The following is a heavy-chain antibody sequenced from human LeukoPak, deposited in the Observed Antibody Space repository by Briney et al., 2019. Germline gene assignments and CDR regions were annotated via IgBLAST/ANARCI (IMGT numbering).Heavy chain of an antibody. Sequence: GGSLRLSCVGSGFAFGVHAMSWVRQAPGEGPEWVATIGSGADLFYAESVKGRFTISRDGPRNTVWLQMNSLRAEDTALYYCAKDWTPHNRVYDCLDAWGQGTQVTVSS. CDR1: GFAFGVHA. D-gene: IGHD3-16*01. CDR2: IGSGADL. J-gene: IGHJ5*02. V-gene: IGHV3-23*01. CDR3: AKDWTPHNRVYDCLDA.